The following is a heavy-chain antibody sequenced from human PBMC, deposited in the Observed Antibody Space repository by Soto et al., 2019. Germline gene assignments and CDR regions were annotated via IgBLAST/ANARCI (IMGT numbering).Heavy chain of an antibody. CDR3: ARTHDFWSGYYPRGWFDP. J-gene: IGHJ5*02. CDR2: INHSGST. V-gene: IGHV4-34*01. CDR1: GGSFSGYY. D-gene: IGHD3-3*01. Sequence: PSETLSLTCAVYGGSFSGYYWSWIRQPPGKGLEWIGEINHSGSTNYNPSLKSRVTISVDTSKNQFSLKLSSVTAADTAVYYCARTHDFWSGYYPRGWFDPWGQGTLVTVSS.